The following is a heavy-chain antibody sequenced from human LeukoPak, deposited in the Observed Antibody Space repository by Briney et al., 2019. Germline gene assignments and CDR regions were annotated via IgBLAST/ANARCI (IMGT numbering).Heavy chain of an antibody. J-gene: IGHJ4*02. D-gene: IGHD4-23*01. CDR3: ARDIRDYGGNLPSDY. Sequence: SVKVSCKASGGTFSSYTISWVRQAPGQGLEWMGRIIPILGIANYAQKFQGRVTITADKSTSTAYMELSSLRSEDTAVYYCARDIRDYGGNLPSDYWGQGILVTVSS. V-gene: IGHV1-69*04. CDR1: GGTFSSYT. CDR2: IIPILGIA.